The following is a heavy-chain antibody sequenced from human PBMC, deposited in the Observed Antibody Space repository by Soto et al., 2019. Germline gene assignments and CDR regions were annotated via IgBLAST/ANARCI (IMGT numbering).Heavy chain of an antibody. V-gene: IGHV1-3*01. CDR3: AREGYGDYGKPFDY. Sequence: ASVKVSCKASGYSFTTYLMHWVRQAPGQRLEWMGWINAGNGNTKYSQKFQGRVTITRDTSASTAYMDLRSLRSEDTALYYCAREGYGDYGKPFDYWGQGTLVTVSS. D-gene: IGHD4-17*01. J-gene: IGHJ4*02. CDR1: GYSFTTYL. CDR2: INAGNGNT.